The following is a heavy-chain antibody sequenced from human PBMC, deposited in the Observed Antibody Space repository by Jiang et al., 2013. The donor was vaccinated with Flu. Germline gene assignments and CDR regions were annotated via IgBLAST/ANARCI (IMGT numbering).Heavy chain of an antibody. CDR1: GFSLSTSGVG. CDR3: AHRRIAVAGTDWYFDL. V-gene: IGHV2-5*01. J-gene: IGHJ2*01. CDR2: IYWNDDK. Sequence: KPTQTLTLTCTFSGFSLSTSGVGVGWIRQPPGKALEWLALIYWNDDKRYSPSLKSRLTITKDTSKNQVVLTMTNMDPVDTATYYCAHRRIAVAGTDWYFDLWGLAPWSLSPQ. D-gene: IGHD6-19*01.